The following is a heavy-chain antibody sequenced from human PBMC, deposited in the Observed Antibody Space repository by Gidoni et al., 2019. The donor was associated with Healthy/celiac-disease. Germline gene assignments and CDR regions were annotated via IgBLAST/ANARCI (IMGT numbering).Heavy chain of an antibody. V-gene: IGHV1-69*01. J-gene: IGHJ6*02. CDR1: GGTFSSYA. CDR2: IIPIFGTA. Sequence: QVQLVQSGAEVKKPGSSVKVSCKASGGTFSSYASSWVRQAPGQGLEWMGGIIPIFGTANYAQKFQGRVTITADESTSTAYMELSSLRSEDTAVYYCARAIRAYSSGWTHYYGMDVWGQGTTVTVSS. CDR3: ARAIRAYSSGWTHYYGMDV. D-gene: IGHD6-19*01.